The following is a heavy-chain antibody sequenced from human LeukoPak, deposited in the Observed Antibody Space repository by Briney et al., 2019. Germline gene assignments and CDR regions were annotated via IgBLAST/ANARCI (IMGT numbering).Heavy chain of an antibody. Sequence: PGGSLRLSCAASGFTFDDYAMHWVRQAPGKGLEWVSGISWNSGSVGYADSAKGRFTISRDNAKNSLYLQMNSLRAEDMALYYCAKAEYYYDSSGYPLGAFDIWGQGTMVTVSS. D-gene: IGHD3-22*01. CDR2: ISWNSGSV. CDR1: GFTFDDYA. CDR3: AKAEYYYDSSGYPLGAFDI. V-gene: IGHV3-9*03. J-gene: IGHJ3*02.